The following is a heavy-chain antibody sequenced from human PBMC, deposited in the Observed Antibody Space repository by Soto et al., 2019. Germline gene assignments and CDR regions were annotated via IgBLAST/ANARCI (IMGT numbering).Heavy chain of an antibody. Sequence: GGSLRLSCAASGFRFSSSGMHWVRQAPGKGLEWVAVIIYDGSKKEYADSVKGRFTVSRDNSKDTVYLQMNNLRPEDTGVYYCAKDLHDFASFFFYGMDVWGKGTSVTVSS. J-gene: IGHJ6*04. CDR1: GFRFSSSG. CDR2: IIYDGSKK. V-gene: IGHV3-30*18. D-gene: IGHD2-21*02. CDR3: AKDLHDFASFFFYGMDV.